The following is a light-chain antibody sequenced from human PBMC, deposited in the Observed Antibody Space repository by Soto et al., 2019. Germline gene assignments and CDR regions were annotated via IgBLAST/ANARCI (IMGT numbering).Light chain of an antibody. J-gene: IGLJ1*01. CDR3: QSYDTSLSGFYI. CDR2: AND. Sequence: QSVLTQPPSVSGAPGQRVTISCTGSSSNIGAAYDVHWYLQLPGTAPKLLIYANDNRPSGVPDRFSGSKSGTSASLAITGLQAEDEADYYCQSYDTSLSGFYIFGTRTKVTVL. CDR1: SSNIGAAYD. V-gene: IGLV1-40*01.